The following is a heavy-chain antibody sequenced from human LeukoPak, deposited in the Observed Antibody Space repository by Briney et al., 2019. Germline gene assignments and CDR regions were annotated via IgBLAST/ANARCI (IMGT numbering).Heavy chain of an antibody. J-gene: IGHJ4*02. CDR2: ISGSGGST. CDR1: GFTFSSCA. V-gene: IGHV3-23*01. CDR3: ARDPYHYYGSGSYYWIDY. D-gene: IGHD3-10*01. Sequence: PGGSLRLSCAASGFTFSSCAMSWVRQAPGKGLEWVSAISGSGGSTYYADSVKGRFTISRDNAKNSLYLQMNSLRAEDTAVYYCARDPYHYYGSGSYYWIDYWGQGTLVTVSS.